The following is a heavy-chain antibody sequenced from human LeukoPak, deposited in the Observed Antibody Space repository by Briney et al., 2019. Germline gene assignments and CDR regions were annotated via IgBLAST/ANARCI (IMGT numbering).Heavy chain of an antibody. J-gene: IGHJ5*01. Sequence: PGGSLRLPCAASGFTFSSYAMNWVRQAPGKGLEWVSYISGNTNTIYYADSVKGRFTISRDNAKNSLYLQMNNLRAEDTAVYYCAKMAVAGPYNCFDSWGQGTLVTVSS. V-gene: IGHV3-48*01. CDR2: ISGNTNTI. CDR3: AKMAVAGPYNCFDS. D-gene: IGHD6-19*01. CDR1: GFTFSSYA.